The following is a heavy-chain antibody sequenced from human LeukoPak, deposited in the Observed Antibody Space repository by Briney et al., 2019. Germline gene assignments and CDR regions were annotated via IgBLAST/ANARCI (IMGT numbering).Heavy chain of an antibody. CDR1: GFTFSSYA. CDR3: AKEYYYGSGSYYNS. D-gene: IGHD3-10*01. Sequence: QPGGSLRLSCSASGFTFSSYAMHWVRQAPGKGLEWVAVISYDGSNKYYADSVKGRFTISRDNSKNTLYLQMNSLRAEDTAVYYCAKEYYYGSGSYYNSWGQGTLVTVSS. CDR2: ISYDGSNK. J-gene: IGHJ4*02. V-gene: IGHV3-30*04.